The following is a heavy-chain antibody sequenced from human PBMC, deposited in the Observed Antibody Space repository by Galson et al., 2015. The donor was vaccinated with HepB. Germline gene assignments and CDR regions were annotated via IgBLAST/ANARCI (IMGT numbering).Heavy chain of an antibody. CDR3: ARSSSGSGWYKGTINDAFDI. CDR1: GYSFTSYW. CDR2: IYPGDSDT. V-gene: IGHV5-51*01. J-gene: IGHJ3*02. Sequence: QSGAEVKKPGESLKISCKGSGYSFTSYWIGWVRQMPGKGLEWMGIIYPGDSDTRYSPSFQGQVTISADKSISTAYLQWSSLKASDTAMYYCARSSSGSGWYKGTINDAFDIWGQGTMVTVSS. D-gene: IGHD6-19*01.